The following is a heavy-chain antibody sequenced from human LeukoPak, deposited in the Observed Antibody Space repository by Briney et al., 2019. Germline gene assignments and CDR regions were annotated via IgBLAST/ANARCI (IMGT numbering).Heavy chain of an antibody. J-gene: IGHJ6*04. D-gene: IGHD3-10*01. V-gene: IGHV3-7*03. CDR1: GFTFSSYW. CDR2: IKQDGSEK. CDR3: ARGLLWFGESYGMDV. Sequence: GGSLRLSCAASGFTFSSYWMSWVRRAPGKGREGVANIKQDGSEKYYVDSVKGRFTISRDNAKNSPYLQMTSLRAEDTAVYYCARGLLWFGESYGMDVWGKGTTVTVSS.